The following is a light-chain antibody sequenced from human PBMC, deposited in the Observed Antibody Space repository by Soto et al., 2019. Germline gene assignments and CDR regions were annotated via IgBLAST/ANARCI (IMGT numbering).Light chain of an antibody. V-gene: IGLV2-14*01. Sequence: QSVLTQPASVSGTPGQSIAISCTGTSSEVGGYKYVSWYQQHPGKAPKLMIYDVSNRPSGVSDRFSGSKSGNTASLTISGLQAEFEADYYSTSYTSSSTYAFGSWSKVTV. CDR3: TSYTSSSTYA. J-gene: IGLJ1*01. CDR2: DVS. CDR1: SSEVGGYKY.